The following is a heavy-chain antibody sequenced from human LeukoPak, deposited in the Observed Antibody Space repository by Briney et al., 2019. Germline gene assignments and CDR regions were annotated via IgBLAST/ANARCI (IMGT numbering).Heavy chain of an antibody. CDR2: INAYNGNK. CDR3: ARADPARYCSSTSCYPRAFDI. D-gene: IGHD2-2*01. V-gene: IGHV1-18*01. CDR1: GYTFTSYG. Sequence: ASVKVSCKASGYTFTSYGISWLRQAPGQGLEWMGWINAYNGNKNYAQKLQGRVTMSTDTSTSTVYMELRSLRSDDTAVYYCARADPARYCSSTSCYPRAFDIWGQGTMVTVSS. J-gene: IGHJ3*02.